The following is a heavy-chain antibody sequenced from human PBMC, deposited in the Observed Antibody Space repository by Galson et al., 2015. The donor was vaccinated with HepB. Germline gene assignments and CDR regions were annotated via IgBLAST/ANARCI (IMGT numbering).Heavy chain of an antibody. D-gene: IGHD3-3*01. CDR3: AKGAITIFGVVINPTDY. V-gene: IGHV3-23*01. CDR1: GFTFSSYA. CDR2: ISGSGGST. J-gene: IGHJ4*02. Sequence: SLRLSCAASGFTFSSYAMSWVRQAPGKGLEWVSAISGSGGSTYYADSVKGRFTISRDNSKNTLYLQMNSLRAEDTAVYYCAKGAITIFGVVINPTDYWGQGTLVTVSS.